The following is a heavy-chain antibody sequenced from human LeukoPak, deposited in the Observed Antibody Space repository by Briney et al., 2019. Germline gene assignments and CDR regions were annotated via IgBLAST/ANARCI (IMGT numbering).Heavy chain of an antibody. CDR3: AGDYGYAGDWFDP. CDR1: GYSISSGYY. Sequence: PSETLSLTCAVSGYSISSGYYWGWIRQPPGKGLEWIGSIYHSGSTYYNPSLKSRVTISVDTSKNLFSLKLSSVTAADTAVYYCAGDYGYAGDWFDPWGQGTLVTVSS. J-gene: IGHJ5*02. V-gene: IGHV4-38-2*02. D-gene: IGHD2-2*01. CDR2: IYHSGST.